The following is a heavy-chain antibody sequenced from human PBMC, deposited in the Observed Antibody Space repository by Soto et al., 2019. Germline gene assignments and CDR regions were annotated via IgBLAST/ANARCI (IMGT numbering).Heavy chain of an antibody. D-gene: IGHD6-6*01. CDR2: IYNGGGT. Sequence: EVQLVETGGGWIQPGGSLRLSCAASGFTVSGNYMSWVRQAPGKGLEWVSVIYNGGGTYYAASVKGRFTIARDNSKNTLYLQMHSLRAEDTAVYYCASTRGSSYEYWGQGTLVTVSS. CDR3: ASTRGSSYEY. J-gene: IGHJ4*02. V-gene: IGHV3-53*02. CDR1: GFTVSGNY.